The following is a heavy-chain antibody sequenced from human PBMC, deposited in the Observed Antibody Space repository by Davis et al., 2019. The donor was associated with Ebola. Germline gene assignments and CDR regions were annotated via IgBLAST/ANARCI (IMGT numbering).Heavy chain of an antibody. CDR2: IYYSGST. CDR1: GGSASSGSCY. CDR3: ARWSPYYDSSGYLS. Sequence: SETLSLTCTVPGGSASSGSCYWSWIRQPPGKGLEWIGYIYYSGSTNYNPSLKSRVTISVDTSKNQFSLKLSSVTAADTAVYYCARWSPYYDSSGYLSWGQGTLVTVSS. V-gene: IGHV4-61*01. J-gene: IGHJ5*02. D-gene: IGHD3-22*01.